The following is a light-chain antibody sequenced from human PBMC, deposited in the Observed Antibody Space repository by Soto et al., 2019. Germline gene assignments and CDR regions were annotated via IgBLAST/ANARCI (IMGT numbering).Light chain of an antibody. Sequence: VLKQSAAALSLSPGERATLSCRASQSVSSYLAWYQQKPGQAPRLLIYGASSRATGIPDRFSGSGSGTDFTLTISRLEPEDFAVYYCQQYGSSPRTFGQGTKVDIK. CDR3: QQYGSSPRT. V-gene: IGKV3-20*01. J-gene: IGKJ1*01. CDR1: QSVSSY. CDR2: GAS.